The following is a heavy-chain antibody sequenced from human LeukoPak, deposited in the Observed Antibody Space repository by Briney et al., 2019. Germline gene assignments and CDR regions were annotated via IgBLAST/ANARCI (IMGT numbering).Heavy chain of an antibody. D-gene: IGHD2-2*01. J-gene: IGHJ6*04. CDR1: GGSISSSNW. CDR2: IYHSGSI. CDR3: ARDRHCSSTSCYRKRGGMDV. V-gene: IGHV4-4*02. Sequence: SGTLSLTCAVSGGSISSSNWWSWVRQPPGKGLEWIGEIYHSGSINYNPSLKSRVTISVDKSKNQFSLKLSSVTAADTAVYYCARDRHCSSTSCYRKRGGMDVWGKGTTVTVSS.